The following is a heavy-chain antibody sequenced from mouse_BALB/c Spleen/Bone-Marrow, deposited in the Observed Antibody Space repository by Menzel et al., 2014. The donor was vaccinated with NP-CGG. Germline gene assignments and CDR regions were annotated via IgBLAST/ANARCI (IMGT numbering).Heavy chain of an antibody. CDR3: ARFPIYYGNYGAMDY. V-gene: IGHV1S41*01. D-gene: IGHD2-1*01. CDR2: IAPGSGST. Sequence: DLVKPGASVKLSCKASGYTFTSYWINWIKQRPGQSLEWIGRIAPGSGSTYYNEMFKGKATLTVDTSPSTAYIQLSSLSSEDSAVYFCARFPIYYGNYGAMDYWGQGTSVTVSS. CDR1: GYTFTSYW. J-gene: IGHJ4*01.